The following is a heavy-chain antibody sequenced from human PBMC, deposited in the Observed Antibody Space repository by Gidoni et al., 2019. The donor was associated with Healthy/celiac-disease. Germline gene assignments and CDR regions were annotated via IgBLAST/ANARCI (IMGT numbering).Heavy chain of an antibody. V-gene: IGHV1-2*02. Sequence: QVQLVQSGAEVKKPGASVKVPCKASGYPFTGYYMNWVRQAPGQGLEWMGWINPNSGGTNYAQKFQGRVTMTRDTSISTAYMELSRLRSDDTAVYYCAAYYYDSSGYFHDAFDIWGQGTMVTVSS. CDR3: AAYYYDSSGYFHDAFDI. D-gene: IGHD3-22*01. CDR2: INPNSGGT. J-gene: IGHJ3*02. CDR1: GYPFTGYY.